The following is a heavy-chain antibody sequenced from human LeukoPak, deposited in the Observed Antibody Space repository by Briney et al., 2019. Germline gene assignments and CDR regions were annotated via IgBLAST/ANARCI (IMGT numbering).Heavy chain of an antibody. CDR3: ARGARAGYNLEPFDY. CDR1: GYTFTTYY. V-gene: IGHV1-2*02. J-gene: IGHJ4*02. Sequence: ASVKVSCKASGYTFTTYYIHWVRQAPGQGLEWMGWVNPYTDGTNYAHKFQGRVTMTSDSSISTAYMELSRLRSDDTAVYYCARGARAGYNLEPFDYWGQGTLVTVSS. CDR2: VNPYTDGT. D-gene: IGHD5-24*01.